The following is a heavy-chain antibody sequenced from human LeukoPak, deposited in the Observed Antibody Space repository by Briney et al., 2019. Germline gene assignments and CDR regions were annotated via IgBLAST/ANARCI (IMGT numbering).Heavy chain of an antibody. D-gene: IGHD3-10*01. CDR3: ARERRQGGGFDP. J-gene: IGHJ5*02. V-gene: IGHV1-2*02. CDR1: GCTFAGYY. CDR2: INPNSGGT. Sequence: EASVKVSCKASGCTFAGYYMHWVRQAPGQGLEWMGWINPNSGGTNYAQKFQGRVTMTRDTSISTAYMELSRLRSDDTAVYYCARERRQGGGFDPWGQGTLVTVSS.